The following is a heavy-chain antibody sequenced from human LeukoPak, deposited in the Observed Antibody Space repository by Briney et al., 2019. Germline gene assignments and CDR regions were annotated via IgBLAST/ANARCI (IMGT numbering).Heavy chain of an antibody. Sequence: SETLSLTCTVSGYSISSGYYWGWIRQPPGKGLEWIGSIYHSGSTYYNPSLKSRVTISVDTSKNQFSLKLTSVTAADTAVYYCARRYRGDYSNRDWLDPWGQGTLVTVSS. V-gene: IGHV4-38-2*02. J-gene: IGHJ5*02. CDR1: GYSISSGYY. CDR3: ARRYRGDYSNRDWLDP. D-gene: IGHD6-13*01. CDR2: IYHSGST.